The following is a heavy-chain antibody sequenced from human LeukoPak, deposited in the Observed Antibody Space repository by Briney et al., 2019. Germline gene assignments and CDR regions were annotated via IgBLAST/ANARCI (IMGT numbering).Heavy chain of an antibody. V-gene: IGHV4-59*01. J-gene: IGHJ1*01. CDR3: AQDRFSFVH. Sequence: SETLSLTCTVSGGSISSYYWSWLRQTPGKGLEWIGYIYYSGSTNYNPSLKSRVTISVDTSKNQFSLKLSSVTAADTAVYYCAQDRFSFVHWGQGTLVTVSS. D-gene: IGHD2-2*01. CDR1: GGSISSYY. CDR2: IYYSGST.